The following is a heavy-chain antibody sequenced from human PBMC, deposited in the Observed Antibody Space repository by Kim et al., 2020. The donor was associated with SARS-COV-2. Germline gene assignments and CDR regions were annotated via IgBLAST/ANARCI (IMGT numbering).Heavy chain of an antibody. J-gene: IGHJ6*02. V-gene: IGHV3-7*01. CDR2: IKQDGSEK. CDR3: ARDSGPAYVPRWKYYYGMDV. Sequence: GGSLRLSCAASGFTFSSYWMSWVRQAPGKGLEWVANIKQDGSEKYYVDSVKGRFTISRDNAKNSLYLQMNSLRAEDTAVYYCARDSGPAYVPRWKYYYGMDVWGQGTTVTVSS. D-gene: IGHD1-1*01. CDR1: GFTFSSYW.